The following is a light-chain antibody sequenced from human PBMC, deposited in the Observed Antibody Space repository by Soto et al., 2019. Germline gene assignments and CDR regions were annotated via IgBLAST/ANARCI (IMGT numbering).Light chain of an antibody. CDR1: QSVSSSY. Sequence: EIVLTQSPGTLSLSPGERATLSCRASQSVSSSYLAWYQQKFGQAPRLLIYGASSRATGIPDRFSGSGSGXXXTXTISRLEPEDFAVYYCQQYGSSSWTFGQGTKVEIK. V-gene: IGKV3-20*01. CDR2: GAS. CDR3: QQYGSSSWT. J-gene: IGKJ1*01.